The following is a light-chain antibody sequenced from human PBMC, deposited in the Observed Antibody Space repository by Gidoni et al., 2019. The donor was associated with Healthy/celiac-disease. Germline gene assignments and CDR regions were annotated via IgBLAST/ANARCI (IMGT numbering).Light chain of an antibody. J-gene: IGKJ4*01. Sequence: IQLTHSPSSLSASVGDRVTITCRASQSISSYLNWYQQKPGKAPKLLVYAASSLQSGVPARFSGSVSGTDFTLTISSLQPEDFATYYCQQSDSTPLTFGGGTKVEIK. CDR3: QQSDSTPLT. CDR2: AAS. CDR1: QSISSY. V-gene: IGKV1-39*01.